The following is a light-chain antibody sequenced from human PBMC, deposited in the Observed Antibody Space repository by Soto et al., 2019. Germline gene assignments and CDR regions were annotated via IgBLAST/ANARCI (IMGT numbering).Light chain of an antibody. CDR2: DAS. CDR3: QQRSNLPPT. J-gene: IGKJ5*01. CDR1: QSVDIY. V-gene: IGKV3-11*01. Sequence: EIVLTQSPATLSLSPWERATLSCRASQSVDIYLAWYRQIPGQAPRLLIYDASNRATGIPDRFSGGGSGTDFTLTISSLEPEDFAIYYCQQRSNLPPTFGQGTRLEI.